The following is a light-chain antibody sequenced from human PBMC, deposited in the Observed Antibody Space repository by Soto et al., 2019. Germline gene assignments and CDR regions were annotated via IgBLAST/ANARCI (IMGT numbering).Light chain of an antibody. CDR2: GTS. CDR3: QQYKNWPPIT. V-gene: IGKV3-15*01. CDR1: QSVGTT. Sequence: DIVMTQSPATLSVSPGERATLSCRASQSVGTTLAWFQQKPGQAPSLLIYGTSTRATGIPARFSGSGSGTEFTLTIRRLQSEDFAVYYCQQYKNWPPITFGGGTKVEIK. J-gene: IGKJ4*01.